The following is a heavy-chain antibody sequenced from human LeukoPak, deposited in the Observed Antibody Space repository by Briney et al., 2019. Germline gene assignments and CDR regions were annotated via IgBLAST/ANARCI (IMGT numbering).Heavy chain of an antibody. J-gene: IGHJ4*02. CDR3: AKDAAIYDFLTGSNDY. V-gene: IGHV3-23*01. CDR1: GFTFSTYA. CDR2: VSGSGGTT. Sequence: GGSLRLSCAASGFTFSTYAMSWVRQAPGKGLEWVSAVSGSGGTTYYADSVKGRFTISRDNSKNTLFLQMNSLGAGDTAVYYCAKDAAIYDFLTGSNDYWGQGTLVTVSS. D-gene: IGHD3-9*01.